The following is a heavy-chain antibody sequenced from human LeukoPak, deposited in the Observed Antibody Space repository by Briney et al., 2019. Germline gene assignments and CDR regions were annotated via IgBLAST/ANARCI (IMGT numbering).Heavy chain of an antibody. J-gene: IGHJ4*02. CDR1: GFTFSTYS. V-gene: IGHV3-48*01. CDR3: ARAVAGLRHFDY. D-gene: IGHD6-19*01. Sequence: GGSLRLSCAASGFTFSTYSMNWVRQAPGKGLEWVSYIGSIDSAIYYADSVKGRFTISRDNAKNSRYLQMNSLRAENTAVYYCARAVAGLRHFDYWGQGTLVTVSS. CDR2: IGSIDSAI.